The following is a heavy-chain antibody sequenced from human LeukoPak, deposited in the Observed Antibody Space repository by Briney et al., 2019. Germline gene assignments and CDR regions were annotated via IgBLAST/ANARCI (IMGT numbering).Heavy chain of an antibody. CDR1: GFTFRNYW. CDR2: IKRDGSEK. V-gene: IGHV3-7*01. J-gene: IGHJ4*02. CDR3: ARSPGGSWGTDY. Sequence: SGGSLRLSCAASGFTFRNYWMNWVRQAPGKGLEWVANIKRDGSEKHYVDSVKGRFTISRDNAKNSLYVQMNSLRVEDTAVYYCARSPGGSWGTDYWGQGTLVTVSS. D-gene: IGHD3-16*01.